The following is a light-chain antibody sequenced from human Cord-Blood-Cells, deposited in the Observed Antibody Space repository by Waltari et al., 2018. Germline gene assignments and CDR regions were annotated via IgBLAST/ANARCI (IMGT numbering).Light chain of an antibody. CDR2: DVS. Sequence: QSALTQPAPVSGSPGQSITIPCTGTGSDVGGYNYVSWYQHHPGKAPKLMIYDVSNRPSGVSNRFSGSKSGNTASLTISGLQAEDEADYYCSSYTSSSTRVFGGGTKLTVL. CDR3: SSYTSSSTRV. CDR1: GSDVGGYNY. J-gene: IGLJ3*02. V-gene: IGLV2-14*03.